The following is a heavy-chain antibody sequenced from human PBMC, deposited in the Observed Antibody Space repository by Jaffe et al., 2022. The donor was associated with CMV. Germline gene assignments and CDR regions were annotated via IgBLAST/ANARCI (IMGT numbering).Heavy chain of an antibody. CDR2: ISGSASST. CDR1: GFTFSIYA. Sequence: EVQLLESGGGLVQPGGSLRLSCAASGFTFSIYAMNWVRQAPGKGLEWVAGISGSASSTYYADSVKGRFTISRDNSKNTVYVQMNSLRAEDTAVYYCAKDHDNPHYYYGMDVWGQGTTVTVSS. J-gene: IGHJ6*02. V-gene: IGHV3-23*01. CDR3: AKDHDNPHYYYGMDV.